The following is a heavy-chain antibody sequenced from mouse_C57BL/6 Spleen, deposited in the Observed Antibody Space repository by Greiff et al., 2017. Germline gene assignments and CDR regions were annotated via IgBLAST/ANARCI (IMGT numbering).Heavy chain of an antibody. V-gene: IGHV1-72*01. Sequence: QVQLQQPGAELVKPGASVKLSCKASGYTFTSYWMHWVKQRPGRGLEWIGRIDPNSGGTKYNEKFKSKATLTVDKPSSTAYMQLSSLTSEDAAVYYCERQDCYGYPGYYAMDYWGQGTSVTVSS. J-gene: IGHJ4*01. CDR1: GYTFTSYW. CDR3: ERQDCYGYPGYYAMDY. CDR2: IDPNSGGT. D-gene: IGHD2-2*01.